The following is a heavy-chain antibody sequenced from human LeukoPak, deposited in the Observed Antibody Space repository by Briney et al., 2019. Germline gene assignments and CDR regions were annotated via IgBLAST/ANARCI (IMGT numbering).Heavy chain of an antibody. CDR3: AKDDGTGRGYCSSTSCSGY. V-gene: IGHV3-23*01. Sequence: PGRSLRLSCAASGFTFSSYAMSWVRQAPGKGLEWVSAISGSGGSTYYADSVKGRFTISRDNSKNTLYLQMNSLRAEDTAVYYCAKDDGTGRGYCSSTSCSGYWGQGTLVTVSS. D-gene: IGHD2-2*01. CDR2: ISGSGGST. J-gene: IGHJ4*02. CDR1: GFTFSSYA.